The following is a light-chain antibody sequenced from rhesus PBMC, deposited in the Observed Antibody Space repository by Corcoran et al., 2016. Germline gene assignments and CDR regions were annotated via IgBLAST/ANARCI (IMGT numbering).Light chain of an antibody. J-gene: IGKJ2*01. CDR1: QGITND. CDR3: QQYYGIPYS. Sequence: DIQMTQSPSSLSASVGDRVTITCRASQGITNDLAWYQQKPGETPKLLIYEASSLQSGIPSRFSGRGSGTDVTLTISSLQSEDFATYYCQQYYGIPYSFGQGTKVEIK. CDR2: EAS. V-gene: IGKV1-21*01.